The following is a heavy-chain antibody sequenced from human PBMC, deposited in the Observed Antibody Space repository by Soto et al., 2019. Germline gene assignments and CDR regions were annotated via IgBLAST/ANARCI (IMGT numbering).Heavy chain of an antibody. CDR1: GFTFSSYG. Sequence: GGSLRLSCAASGFTFSSYGMHWVRQAPGKGLEWVAVISYDGSNKYYVDSVKGRLTISRDNSKNTLYLQMNSLRGEDTAVYYCAKDNGSGCDWLRVGDASDIWGQGTMVTVSS. CDR3: AKDNGSGCDWLRVGDASDI. CDR2: ISYDGSNK. D-gene: IGHD5-12*01. J-gene: IGHJ3*02. V-gene: IGHV3-30*18.